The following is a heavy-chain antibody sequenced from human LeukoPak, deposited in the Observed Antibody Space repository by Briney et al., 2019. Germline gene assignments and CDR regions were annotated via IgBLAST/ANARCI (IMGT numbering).Heavy chain of an antibody. CDR1: GGTFSSYA. D-gene: IGHD2-2*01. J-gene: IGHJ6*03. Sequence: LVKVSCKASGGTFSSYAISWVRQAPGQGLEWMGGIIPIFGTANYAQKFRGRVTITADESTSTAYMELSSLRSEDTAVYYCARGMSVGYCISTSCRTYYYYYMDVWGKGTTVTVSS. CDR3: ARGMSVGYCISTSCRTYYYYYMDV. CDR2: IIPIFGTA. V-gene: IGHV1-69*01.